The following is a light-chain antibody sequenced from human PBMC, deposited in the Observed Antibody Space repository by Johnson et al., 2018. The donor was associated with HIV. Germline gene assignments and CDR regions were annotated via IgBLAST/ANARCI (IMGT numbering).Light chain of an antibody. CDR3: GTWDSSLISGFYV. J-gene: IGLJ1*01. CDR2: DNN. V-gene: IGLV1-51*01. Sequence: QSVLTQPPSVSAAPGQKVTISCSGSSSNIVNNYVSWYQQLPGTAPKLLIYDNNKRPSGIPDRFSGSKSGTSATLGITGLQTGDEADYYCGTWDSSLISGFYVFGTGTKVPVL. CDR1: SSNIVNNY.